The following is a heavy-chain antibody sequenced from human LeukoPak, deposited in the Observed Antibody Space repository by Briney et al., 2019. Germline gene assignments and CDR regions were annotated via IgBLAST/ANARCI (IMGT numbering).Heavy chain of an antibody. CDR3: ARERAGPYYYYMDV. D-gene: IGHD6-13*01. CDR1: GGSISSSNW. Sequence: NPSGTLSLTCAVSGGSISSSNWWSWVRQPPGKGLERIGEVYHSGSTNNNPSLKSRVTISIDKSKHQFSLKLSSVTAADTAVYYCARERAGPYYYYMDVWGKGTTVTVSS. J-gene: IGHJ6*03. CDR2: VYHSGST. V-gene: IGHV4-4*02.